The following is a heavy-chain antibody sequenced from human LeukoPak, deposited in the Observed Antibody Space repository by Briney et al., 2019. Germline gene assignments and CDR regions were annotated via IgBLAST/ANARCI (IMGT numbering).Heavy chain of an antibody. CDR1: GYTFTGYY. CDR2: INPNSGGT. Sequence: ASVKVSCKASGYTFTGYYMHWVRQAPGQGLEWMGWINPNSGGTNYAQKFQGRVTMTRDTSISTAYMELSRLRSDDTAVYCCARGRTYYDFWSGYYFDYWGQGTLVTVSS. V-gene: IGHV1-2*02. CDR3: ARGRTYYDFWSGYYFDY. J-gene: IGHJ4*02. D-gene: IGHD3-3*01.